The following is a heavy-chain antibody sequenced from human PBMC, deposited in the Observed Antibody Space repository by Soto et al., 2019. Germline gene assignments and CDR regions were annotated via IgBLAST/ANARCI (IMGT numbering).Heavy chain of an antibody. D-gene: IGHD3-16*01. V-gene: IGHV4-30-4*01. CDR1: GDSISSSNHY. CDR3: GRAKMGELLLLDF. J-gene: IGHJ4*02. CDR2: IFSSGNT. Sequence: QVQLQESGPGLVKPLQTLSLTCAVSGDSISSSNHYWNWVRQSPGKGPEWIGYIFSSGNTYNNPSLNTRATLSVDTFKNQFSLTLTSVTAADTAVYYCGRAKMGELLLLDFWGQGILVTVSS.